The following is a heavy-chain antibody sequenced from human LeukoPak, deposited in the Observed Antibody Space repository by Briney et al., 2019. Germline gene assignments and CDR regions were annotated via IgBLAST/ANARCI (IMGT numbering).Heavy chain of an antibody. D-gene: IGHD4-23*01. CDR1: GFTFRTYT. V-gene: IGHV3-30-3*01. CDR3: ASAGAVTDSFVH. Sequence: GRSLRLSCAASGFTFRTYTMHWVRQAPGKGLEWLASISYDGYYKYYAESVKGPFIISRDNSKNTLYLQINSLRADDTAVYYCASAGAVTDSFVHWGEGTLVIVSS. J-gene: IGHJ5*02. CDR2: ISYDGYYK.